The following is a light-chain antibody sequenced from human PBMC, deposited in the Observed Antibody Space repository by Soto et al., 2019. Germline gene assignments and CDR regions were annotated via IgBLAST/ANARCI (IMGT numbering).Light chain of an antibody. Sequence: QSVLTQPASVSGSPGQSITISCTGTSSDVGGYNYVSWYQQHPDKAPRLMISEVSNRPSWVSNRFSGSKSGNTASLTISGLQAEDEADYHCTSYTSSGTLVFGTGTKLTVL. J-gene: IGLJ1*01. CDR2: EVS. CDR3: TSYTSSGTLV. V-gene: IGLV2-14*01. CDR1: SSDVGGYNY.